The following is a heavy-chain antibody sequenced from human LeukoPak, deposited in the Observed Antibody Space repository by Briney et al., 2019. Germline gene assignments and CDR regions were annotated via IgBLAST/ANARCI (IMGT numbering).Heavy chain of an antibody. J-gene: IGHJ6*03. CDR1: GFTFSSYG. V-gene: IGHV3-23*01. Sequence: GGSLRLSCAASGFTFSSYGMSWVRQAPGKGLEWVSAISGSGGSTYYADSVKGRFTISRDNSKNTLYLQMNSLRAEDTAVYYCARGLSPYYYYYMDVWGKGTTVTVSS. CDR2: ISGSGGST. CDR3: ARGLSPYYYYYMDV.